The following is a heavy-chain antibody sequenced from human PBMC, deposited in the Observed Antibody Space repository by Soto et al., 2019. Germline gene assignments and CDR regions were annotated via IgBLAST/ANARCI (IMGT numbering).Heavy chain of an antibody. D-gene: IGHD3-10*01. V-gene: IGHV1-18*01. J-gene: IGHJ6*02. CDR2: ISAYNGNT. CDR1: GYTFTSYG. CDR3: ARDLGSGSYYRLYYYYGMDV. Sequence: GASVKVSCKASGYTFTSYGISWVRQAPGQGLEWMGWISAYNGNTNYAQKLQGRVTMTTDTSTSTAYMELRSLRSDDTAVYYCARDLGSGSYYRLYYYYGMDVWGQGTTVTVS.